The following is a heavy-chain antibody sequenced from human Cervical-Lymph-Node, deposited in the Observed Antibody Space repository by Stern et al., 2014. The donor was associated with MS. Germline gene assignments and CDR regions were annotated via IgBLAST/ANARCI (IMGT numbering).Heavy chain of an antibody. CDR1: GGSISSGGYY. J-gene: IGHJ4*02. D-gene: IGHD5-24*01. Sequence: QVQLVESGPGLVKPSQTLSLTCTVSGGSISSGGYYWSWIRQHPGKGLEWIGYIYYRGSTYYNPSLKSRVTISVDTSKNQFSLKLSSVTAADTAVYYCARGVRGDGYEMEDYWGQGTLVTVSS. CDR2: IYYRGST. CDR3: ARGVRGDGYEMEDY. V-gene: IGHV4-31*03.